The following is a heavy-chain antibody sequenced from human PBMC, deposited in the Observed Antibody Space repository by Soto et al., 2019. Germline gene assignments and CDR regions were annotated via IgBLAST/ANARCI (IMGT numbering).Heavy chain of an antibody. CDR3: ARGVVTAKLPYYYYGMDV. V-gene: IGHV1-69*13. Sequence: GASVKVSCKVSGYTLTELSMHWVRQAPGKGLEWMGGIIPIFGTANYAQKFQGRVTITADESTSTAYMELSSLRSEDTAVYYCARGVVTAKLPYYYYGMDVWGQGTTVTVSS. D-gene: IGHD2-21*02. CDR2: IIPIFGTA. CDR1: GYTLTELS. J-gene: IGHJ6*02.